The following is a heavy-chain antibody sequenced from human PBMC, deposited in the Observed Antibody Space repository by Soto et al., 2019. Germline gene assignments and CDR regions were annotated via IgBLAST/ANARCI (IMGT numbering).Heavy chain of an antibody. D-gene: IGHD2-2*01. Sequence: GESLKISCKGSGYSFTSYWISWVRQMPGKGLEWMGRIDPSDSYTNYSPSFQGHVTISADKSISTAYLQWSSLKASDTAMYYCAIYCSSTSCPDYWRQGTLVTVSS. CDR1: GYSFTSYW. CDR3: AIYCSSTSCPDY. J-gene: IGHJ4*02. CDR2: IDPSDSYT. V-gene: IGHV5-10-1*01.